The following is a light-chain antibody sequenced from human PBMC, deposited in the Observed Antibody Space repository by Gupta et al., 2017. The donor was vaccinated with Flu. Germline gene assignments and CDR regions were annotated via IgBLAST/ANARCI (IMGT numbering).Light chain of an antibody. V-gene: IGKV1-39*01. Sequence: ITQSPSSMAAAVGDRVTITSLVSHSISSYLNWYQQKPGKAHQLLIYAASSLQSGVPSRFSGSGSGTDFTLTISSLQPEDFATYYCQQSYSTPPSFGQGTKLEIK. CDR1: HSISSY. CDR3: QQSYSTPPS. J-gene: IGKJ2*03. CDR2: AAS.